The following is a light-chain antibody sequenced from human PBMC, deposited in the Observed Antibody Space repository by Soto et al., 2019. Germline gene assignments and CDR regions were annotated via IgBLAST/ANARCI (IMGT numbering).Light chain of an antibody. Sequence: QSALAQPPSASGSPGQSVAISCTGTTSDVGGYNFVSWYQQHPGKAPKLIIYEATKRPSGVPDRFSGAWSGNTASLIVSGLQAEDEADYYCSAFAGSEGYVSGSGTKVTVL. J-gene: IGLJ1*01. CDR2: EAT. CDR3: SAFAGSEGYV. CDR1: TSDVGGYNF. V-gene: IGLV2-8*01.